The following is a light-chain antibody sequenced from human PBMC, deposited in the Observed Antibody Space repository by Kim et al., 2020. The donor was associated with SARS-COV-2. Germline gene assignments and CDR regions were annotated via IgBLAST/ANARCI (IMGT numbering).Light chain of an antibody. CDR1: SLRSYY. CDR2: GKN. J-gene: IGLJ2*01. CDR3: GSRDTNHNVI. Sequence: SSELTQDPAVSVALGPTVRITCQGDSLRSYYATWYQQRPGQAPMLVIYGKNNRPPEIPDRFSGSISGNTASLTITGAQAEDEADYYCGSRDTNHNVIFGGGPNLTVL. V-gene: IGLV3-19*01.